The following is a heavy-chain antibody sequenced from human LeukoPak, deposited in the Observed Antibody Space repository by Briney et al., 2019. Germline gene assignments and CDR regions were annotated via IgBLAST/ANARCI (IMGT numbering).Heavy chain of an antibody. Sequence: ASVKVSCKASDYTFTSFGISWVRQAPGQGLEWMGWISGYNRNTNYAQKFQGRVTMTTDTSTSTAYMELRSLRSDDTAVYYCARVYYYDSSGYPDYWGQGTLVTVSS. D-gene: IGHD3-22*01. CDR1: DYTFTSFG. J-gene: IGHJ4*02. V-gene: IGHV1-18*01. CDR3: ARVYYYDSSGYPDY. CDR2: ISGYNRNT.